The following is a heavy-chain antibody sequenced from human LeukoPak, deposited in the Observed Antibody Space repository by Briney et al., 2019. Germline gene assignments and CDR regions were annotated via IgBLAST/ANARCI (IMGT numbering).Heavy chain of an antibody. CDR1: GGTFSSYA. V-gene: IGHV1-69*04. Sequence: GASVKVSCKASGGTFSSYAISWVRQAPGQGLEWMGRIIPILGIANYAQKFQGRVTITADKSTSTAYMELSSLRSEDTAVYYCASAQENYYDSSGLISPVGDYWGQGTLVTVSS. J-gene: IGHJ4*02. CDR2: IIPILGIA. CDR3: ASAQENYYDSSGLISPVGDY. D-gene: IGHD3-22*01.